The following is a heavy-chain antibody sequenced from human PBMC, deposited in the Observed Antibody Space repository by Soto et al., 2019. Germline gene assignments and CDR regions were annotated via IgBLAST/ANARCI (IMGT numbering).Heavy chain of an antibody. J-gene: IGHJ6*02. Sequence: PGGSLRLSCAASGFTVSSNYMRWVRQAPGKGLEWVSVIYSGGSTYYAASVKGRFTISRDNSKNTLYLQMNSLRAEDTAVYYCARSLWIFGVARTASYGMDVWGQGTTVTVSS. CDR3: ARSLWIFGVARTASYGMDV. CDR2: IYSGGST. CDR1: GFTVSSNY. V-gene: IGHV3-53*01. D-gene: IGHD3-3*01.